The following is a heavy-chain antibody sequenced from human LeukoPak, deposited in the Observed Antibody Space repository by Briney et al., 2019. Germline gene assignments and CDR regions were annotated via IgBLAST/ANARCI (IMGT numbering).Heavy chain of an antibody. CDR3: TTTWSSRKGFDY. D-gene: IGHD3-10*01. CDR1: GITFNNTW. V-gene: IGHV3-15*01. Sequence: GGSLRLSCAASGITFNNTWMSWVRQAPGKGLEWVGRIKSKTDGGTTEYAAPVKGRFTISRDDSENPLFLLMDSLKTEDTAVYYCTTTWSSRKGFDYWGQGTLVTVSS. J-gene: IGHJ4*02. CDR2: IKSKTDGGTT.